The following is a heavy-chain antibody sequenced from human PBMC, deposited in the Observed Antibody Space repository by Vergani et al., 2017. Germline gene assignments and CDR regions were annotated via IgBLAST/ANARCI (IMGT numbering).Heavy chain of an antibody. CDR1: GYTFTSYG. V-gene: IGHV1-18*01. CDR3: ALHNAYCGGDCPLPHDY. D-gene: IGHD2-21*02. CDR2: ISAYNGNT. J-gene: IGHJ4*02. Sequence: QVQLVQSGAEVKKPGASVKVSCKASGYTFTSYGISWVRQAPGQGLEWMGWISAYNGNTNYAQKLQGRVTMTTDTSTSTAYMELRSLRSDDTAVYYCALHNAYCGGDCPLPHDYWGQGTLVTVSS.